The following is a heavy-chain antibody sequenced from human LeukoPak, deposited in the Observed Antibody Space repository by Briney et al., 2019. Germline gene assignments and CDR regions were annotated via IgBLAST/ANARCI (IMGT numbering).Heavy chain of an antibody. CDR1: GFSFGTTP. D-gene: IGHD3-3*01. J-gene: IGHJ6*02. Sequence: QPGGSLRLSWAASGFSFGTTPMAWVRQAPGKGPEWVSTIIAGGSTTNDAESVRGRFTTSRDNSKSTLSLQMDSLRVEDTAVYYCARVAGGGRRFVARKYNYYGMDVWGQGTTVIVSS. CDR3: ARVAGGGRRFVARKYNYYGMDV. CDR2: IIAGGSTT. V-gene: IGHV3-23*01.